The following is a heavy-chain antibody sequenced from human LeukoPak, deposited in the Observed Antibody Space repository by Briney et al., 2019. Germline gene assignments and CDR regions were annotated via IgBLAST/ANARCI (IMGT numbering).Heavy chain of an antibody. CDR3: ARLTYYDILTVKPRGNWFDP. CDR1: GYSFTSYW. CDR2: IYPGDSDT. Sequence: GESLKISCKGSGYSFTSYWIGWVRQMPGKGLEWMGIIYPGDSDTRYSPSFQGQVTISADKSISTAYLQWSSLKASDTAMYYCARLTYYDILTVKPRGNWFDPWGQGTLVTVSS. D-gene: IGHD3-9*01. J-gene: IGHJ5*02. V-gene: IGHV5-51*01.